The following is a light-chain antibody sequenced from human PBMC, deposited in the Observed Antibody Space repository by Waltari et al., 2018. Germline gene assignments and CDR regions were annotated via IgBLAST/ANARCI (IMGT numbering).Light chain of an antibody. Sequence: QSVLPQPPSVSAAPGPKVTISSPGSSPNIGNSFAPWYPQLPGATPNLLIYGNNERPSGIPDRFSASKSGTSATLDITGLQIGDEADYYCATWDNSLTAVVFGGGTKLTVL. CDR1: SPNIGNSF. V-gene: IGLV1-51*01. J-gene: IGLJ2*01. CDR2: GNN. CDR3: ATWDNSLTAVV.